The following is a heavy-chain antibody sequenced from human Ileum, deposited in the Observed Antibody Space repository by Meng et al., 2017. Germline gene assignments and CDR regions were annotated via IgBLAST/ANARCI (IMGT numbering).Heavy chain of an antibody. D-gene: IGHD2-2*01. CDR2: IYTSGST. CDR3: ARFTVVPAALLYYYHGMDV. V-gene: IGHV4-61*02. Sequence: SETLSLTCTVSGDSISSGSYYWSWIRQPAGKGLEWIGRIYTSGSTNYNPSLTSRVTISIDTSKNQFSLKLRYVTAADTAVYYCARFTVVPAALLYYYHGMDVWGQGTTVTSP. CDR1: GDSISSGSYY. J-gene: IGHJ6*02.